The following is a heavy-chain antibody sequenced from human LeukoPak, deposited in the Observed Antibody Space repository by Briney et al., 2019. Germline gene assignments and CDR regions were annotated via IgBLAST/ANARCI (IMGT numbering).Heavy chain of an antibody. V-gene: IGHV3-23*01. Sequence: GGSLRLSCAASGFTFSTYAMSWVRQAPGKGLEWVSAISGSGGSTYYADSVKGRFTISRDNSKNTLYLQMNSLGAEDTAVYYCAKVQGSSSWYYGRNWFDPWGQGTLVTVSS. CDR3: AKVQGSSSWYYGRNWFDP. J-gene: IGHJ5*02. CDR1: GFTFSTYA. CDR2: ISGSGGST. D-gene: IGHD6-13*01.